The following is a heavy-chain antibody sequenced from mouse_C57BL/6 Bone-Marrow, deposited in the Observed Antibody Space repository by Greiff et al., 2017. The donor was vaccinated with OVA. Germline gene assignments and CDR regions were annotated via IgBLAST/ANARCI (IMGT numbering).Heavy chain of an antibody. Sequence: EVKLMESGAELVRPGSSVKMSCKTSGYTFTSYGINWVKQRPGQGLEWIGYIYIGNGYTEYNEKFKGKATLTSDTSSSTAYMQLSSLTSEDSAIYFCARERRLLLRWGPNFDVWGTGTTVTVSS. CDR2: IYIGNGYT. CDR1: GYTFTSYG. J-gene: IGHJ1*03. V-gene: IGHV1-58*01. D-gene: IGHD1-1*01. CDR3: ARERRLLLRWGPNFDV.